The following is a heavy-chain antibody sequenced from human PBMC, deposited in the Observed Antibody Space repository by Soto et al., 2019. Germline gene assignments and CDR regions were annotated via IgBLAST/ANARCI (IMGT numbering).Heavy chain of an antibody. V-gene: IGHV3-30*18. CDR1: GFTFSDYG. CDR3: AEDLSVFATIQYVDY. CDR2: ISYDGSKI. D-gene: IGHD5-12*01. Sequence: QVRLVESGGGVVQPGKSLRLACAASGFTFSDYGMHWIRQAPGKGLEWVAMISYDGSKIYYANSVKGRLTISRDSSENEPYLQRSSLSAEDTAVYYCAEDLSVFATIQYVDYWGQGALVTVSS. J-gene: IGHJ4*02.